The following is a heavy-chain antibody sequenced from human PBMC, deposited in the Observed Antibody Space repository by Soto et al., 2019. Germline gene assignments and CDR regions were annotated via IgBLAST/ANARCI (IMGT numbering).Heavy chain of an antibody. J-gene: IGHJ4*02. CDR1: GGSFNRHT. Sequence: QVQLVQSGAEVRKPGSSVRVSCKASGGSFNRHTISWVRQAPGQGLEWMGGIIPIFGTANHAQKFQGRVTIIADESTSTVYMQLSSLRSEDTAVYYCARGPNSLLGYCTTSSCYLDYWGQGTLVTVSS. CDR3: ARGPNSLLGYCTTSSCYLDY. V-gene: IGHV1-69*01. D-gene: IGHD2-2*01. CDR2: IIPIFGTA.